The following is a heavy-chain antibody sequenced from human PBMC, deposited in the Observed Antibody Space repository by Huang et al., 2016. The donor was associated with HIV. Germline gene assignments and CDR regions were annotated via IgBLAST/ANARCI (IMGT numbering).Heavy chain of an antibody. Sequence: EVQLVESGGGLVQPGGSLRLSCAASGFSISSYWMHWVRQAPGKGLGWVSGINRDGSSTSYADSVKGRFTSSRDNAKNTLYLQMNSLRAEDTAVYYCARDPRIQSWLNFFDYWGQGTLVSVSS. J-gene: IGHJ4*02. D-gene: IGHD3-22*01. CDR2: INRDGSST. V-gene: IGHV3-74*01. CDR1: GFSISSYW. CDR3: ARDPRIQSWLNFFDY.